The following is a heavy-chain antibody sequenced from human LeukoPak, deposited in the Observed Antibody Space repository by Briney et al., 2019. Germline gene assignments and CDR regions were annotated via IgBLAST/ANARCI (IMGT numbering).Heavy chain of an antibody. J-gene: IGHJ5*02. Sequence: SGTLSLTCAVSGGSISSSNWWSWVRQPPGKGLEWIGYIYYSGSTNYNPSLKSRVTISVDTSKNQFSLKLSSVTAADTAVYYCARGWSDFWSGYSPQWFDPWGQGTLVTVSS. CDR2: IYYSGST. CDR1: GGSISSSNW. V-gene: IGHV4-4*02. D-gene: IGHD3-3*01. CDR3: ARGWSDFWSGYSPQWFDP.